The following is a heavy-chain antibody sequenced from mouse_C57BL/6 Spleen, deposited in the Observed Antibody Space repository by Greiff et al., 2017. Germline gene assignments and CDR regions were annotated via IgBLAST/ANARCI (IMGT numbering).Heavy chain of an antibody. V-gene: IGHV5-4*01. CDR3: ARSLITTGAWFAY. J-gene: IGHJ3*01. CDR2: ISAGGSYT. D-gene: IGHD1-1*01. Sequence: EVQGVESGGGLVKPGGSLKLSCAASGFTFSSYAMSWVRQTPEKRLEWVATISAGGSYTYYPDNVKGRFTISRDNAKNNLYLQMSHLKSEDTAMYYCARSLITTGAWFAYWGQGTLVTVSA. CDR1: GFTFSSYA.